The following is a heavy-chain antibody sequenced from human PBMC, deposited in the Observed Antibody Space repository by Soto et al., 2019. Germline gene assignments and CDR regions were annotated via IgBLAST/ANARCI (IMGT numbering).Heavy chain of an antibody. J-gene: IGHJ4*02. D-gene: IGHD2-2*01. CDR2: INPNSGGT. V-gene: IGHV1-2*04. CDR1: GYTYTNYV. CDR3: ATGGLVVPAAPSPFDY. Sequence: SVKVSCKASGYTYTNYVMHCVRHAPGQGLEWMGWINPNSGGTNYSQKFQGWVTMTRDTSTSTAYMELSRLRSDDTAVYYCATGGLVVPAAPSPFDYWGQGTLVTV.